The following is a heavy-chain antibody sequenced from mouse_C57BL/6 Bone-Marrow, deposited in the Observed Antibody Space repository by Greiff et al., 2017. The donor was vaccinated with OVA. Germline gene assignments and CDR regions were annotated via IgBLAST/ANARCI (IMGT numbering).Heavy chain of an antibody. D-gene: IGHD2-5*01. V-gene: IGHV1-9*01. J-gene: IGHJ3*01. CDR3: ARSRAYYSNYALAY. CDR2: ILPGSGST. CDR1: GYTFTGYW. Sequence: VQLQQSGAELMKPGASVKLSCKATGYTFTGYWIEWVKQRPGHGLEWIGEILPGSGSTNYNEKFKSKATLTVDKSSSTAYMQLSSLTSEDSAVYYCARSRAYYSNYALAYWGQGTLVTVSA.